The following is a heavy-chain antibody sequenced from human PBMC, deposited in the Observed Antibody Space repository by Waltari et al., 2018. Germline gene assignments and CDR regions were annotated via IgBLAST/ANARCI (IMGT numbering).Heavy chain of an antibody. CDR1: GFTLSRYW. CDR3: ARYVVVTAGDY. D-gene: IGHD2-21*02. J-gene: IGHJ4*02. Sequence: EVQLVESGGGLVQPGGSLRLSCEASGFTLSRYWMNWVRQVPGKGLVGVGRITGDGSGTTYAASVKGRFTISRDNAKNTLFLQMNSLRDEDTAVYYCARYVVVTAGDYWGQGTLVAVSS. CDR2: ITGDGSGT. V-gene: IGHV3-74*03.